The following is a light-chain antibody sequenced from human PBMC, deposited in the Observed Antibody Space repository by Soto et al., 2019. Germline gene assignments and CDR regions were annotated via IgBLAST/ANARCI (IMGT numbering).Light chain of an antibody. CDR3: QQRSNWPPWT. V-gene: IGKV3-11*01. J-gene: IGKJ1*01. CDR2: VAS. CDR1: QSVSSS. Sequence: EIVLTQSPATLSVSPGERATLSCRSSQSVSSSLAGYQQKPGGAPPILIYVASNRATGIPARWSGGGSGTDFTLTISSLVPEDFAVYYCQQRSNWPPWTFGQGTKVDIK.